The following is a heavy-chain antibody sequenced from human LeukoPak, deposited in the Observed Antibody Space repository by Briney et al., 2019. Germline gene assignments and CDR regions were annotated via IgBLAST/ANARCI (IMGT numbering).Heavy chain of an antibody. V-gene: IGHV4-59*01. Sequence: SETLSLTCTVSGGSISSYYWSWIRQPPGKGLEWIGYIYYSGSTNYNPSLKSRVTISVDTSKNQFSLKLSSVTAADTAVYYCARGRTEWLRFDYYYMDVWGKGTTVTVSS. CDR2: IYYSGST. J-gene: IGHJ6*03. CDR1: GGSISSYY. CDR3: ARGRTEWLRFDYYYMDV. D-gene: IGHD5-12*01.